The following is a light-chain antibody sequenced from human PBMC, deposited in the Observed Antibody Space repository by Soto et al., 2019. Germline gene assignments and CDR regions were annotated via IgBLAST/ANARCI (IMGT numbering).Light chain of an antibody. V-gene: IGKV3-20*01. J-gene: IGKJ2*01. CDR3: QQYGYSPPHT. Sequence: EIVLTQSPGTLSLSAGERATLSCRASQSVSSTYLAWYQQKPGQAPRLLIYGASSRATGIPDRFSGSGSGTDFTLTISTLEPEDFAVYYGQQYGYSPPHTFGQGTKLESK. CDR2: GAS. CDR1: QSVSSTY.